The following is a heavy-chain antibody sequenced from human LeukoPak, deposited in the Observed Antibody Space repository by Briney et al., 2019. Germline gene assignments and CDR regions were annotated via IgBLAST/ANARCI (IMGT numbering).Heavy chain of an antibody. CDR1: GGTFSSYT. Sequence: ASVKVSCKAAGGTFSSYTISWVRQAPGQGLEWMGRIIPILGIVNYAQKFQGRVTITADKSTSTAYMELSSLRSEDTAVYYCARDRRVGTSCYSSWGQGTLVTVSS. V-gene: IGHV1-69*04. D-gene: IGHD2-2*02. J-gene: IGHJ4*02. CDR2: IIPILGIV. CDR3: ARDRRVGTSCYSS.